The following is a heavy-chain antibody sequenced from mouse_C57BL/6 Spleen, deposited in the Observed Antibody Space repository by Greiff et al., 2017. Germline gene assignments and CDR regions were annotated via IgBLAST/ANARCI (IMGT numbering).Heavy chain of an antibody. Sequence: EVQVVESGGGLVQPGGSMKLSCVASGFTFSNYWMNWVRQSPEKGLEWVAQIRLKSDNYATHYAESVKGRFTISRDDSKSSVYLQMNNLRAEDTGIYYCTAYYLFAYWGQGTLVTVSA. CDR1: GFTFSNYW. CDR2: IRLKSDNYAT. J-gene: IGHJ3*01. V-gene: IGHV6-3*01. D-gene: IGHD5-5*01. CDR3: TAYYLFAY.